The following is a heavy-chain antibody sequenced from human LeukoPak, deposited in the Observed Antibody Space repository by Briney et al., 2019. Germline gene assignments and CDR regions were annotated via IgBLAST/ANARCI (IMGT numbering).Heavy chain of an antibody. J-gene: IGHJ4*02. D-gene: IGHD6-19*01. V-gene: IGHV3-74*01. CDR3: ARTLYSSGWFDY. Sequence: GGSLRLSCAASGFTFSSYWMHWVRQAPGKGLLWVSRINSDGSSTSYADSVKGRFTISRDNAKNTLYLQMNSLRAEDTAVYYCARTLYSSGWFDYWGQGTLVTVSS. CDR1: GFTFSSYW. CDR2: INSDGSST.